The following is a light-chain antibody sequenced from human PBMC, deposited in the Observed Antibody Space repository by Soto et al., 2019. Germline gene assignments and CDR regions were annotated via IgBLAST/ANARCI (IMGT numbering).Light chain of an antibody. V-gene: IGLV2-23*01. Sequence: QSALTQPASXXXXPGQSITISCTGTSSDVGSYNLVSWYQQHPGKAPKLMIYEGSKRPSGVSNRFSGSKSGNTASLTISGLQAEDEADYYCCSYAGSSTYVVFGGGTKLTVL. CDR1: SSDVGSYNL. J-gene: IGLJ2*01. CDR3: CSYAGSSTYVV. CDR2: EGS.